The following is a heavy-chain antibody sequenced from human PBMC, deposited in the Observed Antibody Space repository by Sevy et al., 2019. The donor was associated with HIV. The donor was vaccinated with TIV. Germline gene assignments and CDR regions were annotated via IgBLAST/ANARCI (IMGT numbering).Heavy chain of an antibody. V-gene: IGHV4-59*01. CDR2: FYYNGRT. Sequence: SETLSLTCKVSGDSISSYYWSWIRQPPGKGLQWIGYFYYNGRTNCNPSLKSRVTISLDTSKSRFSLEMTSVTAADTAVYYCARTSPDYYYGMDVWGQGTMVTVSS. CDR3: ARTSPDYYYGMDV. J-gene: IGHJ6*02. CDR1: GDSISSYY.